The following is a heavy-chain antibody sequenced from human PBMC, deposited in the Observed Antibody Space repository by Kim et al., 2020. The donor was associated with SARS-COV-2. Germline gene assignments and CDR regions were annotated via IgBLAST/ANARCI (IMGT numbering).Heavy chain of an antibody. J-gene: IGHJ2*01. V-gene: IGHV4-4*07. CDR3: AREPIKTLEWLFIVEGGYWYFDL. CDR2: IYTSGST. Sequence: SETLSLTCTVSGGSISSYHWSWIRQPAGKGLEWIGRIYTSGSTNYNPSLKSRVTMSVDTSKNQFSLKLSSVTAADTAVYYCAREPIKTLEWLFIVEGGYWYFDLWGRGTLVTVSS. CDR1: GGSISSYH. D-gene: IGHD3-3*01.